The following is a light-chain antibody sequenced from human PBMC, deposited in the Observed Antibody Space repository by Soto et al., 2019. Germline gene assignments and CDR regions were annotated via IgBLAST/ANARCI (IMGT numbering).Light chain of an antibody. CDR2: GAS. V-gene: IGKV3-15*01. CDR3: QQYNNWPPYT. CDR1: QSVSSN. Sequence: EIVMTQSPATLSVSPGERATLSCRASQSVSSNLAWYQQKPGQAPRLLIYGASTRATGIPARFSGSGSGTEFTLTISSLKSEDCAVYYCQQYNNWPPYTFGQGTKLEIK. J-gene: IGKJ2*01.